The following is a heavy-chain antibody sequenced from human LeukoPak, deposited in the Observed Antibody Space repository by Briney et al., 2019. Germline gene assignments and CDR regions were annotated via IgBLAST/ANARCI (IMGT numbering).Heavy chain of an antibody. V-gene: IGHV4-59*01. J-gene: IGHJ4*02. CDR3: ARGPTYYDFLTGYYTFPYFDY. CDR2: VYYSGST. CDR1: GGSISSYY. D-gene: IGHD3-9*01. Sequence: SETLPLTCTVSGGSISSYYWSWIRQPPGKGLEWIGYVYYSGSTNYNPSLKSRVTISVDTSKNQFSLKLSSVTAADTAVYYCARGPTYYDFLTGYYTFPYFDYWGQGTLVTVSS.